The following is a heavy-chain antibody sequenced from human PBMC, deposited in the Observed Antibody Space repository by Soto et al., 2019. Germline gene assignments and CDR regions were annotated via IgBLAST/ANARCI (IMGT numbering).Heavy chain of an antibody. CDR1: GGSISSDSFY. V-gene: IGHV4-39*01. D-gene: IGHD2-15*01. Sequence: PSETLSLTCTVSGGSISSDSFYWAWNRQPPGKGLEWIGIIYYSGDTYYNPSLAGRLTMSVDTSNQFSLTLRSVTAADTALYYCARNQPQRYCSGGTCRPAYGMDVWGQGTTVTVSS. CDR3: ARNQPQRYCSGGTCRPAYGMDV. CDR2: IYYSGDT. J-gene: IGHJ6*02.